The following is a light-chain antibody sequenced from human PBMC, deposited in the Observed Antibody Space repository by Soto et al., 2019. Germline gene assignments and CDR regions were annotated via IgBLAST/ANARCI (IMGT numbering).Light chain of an antibody. Sequence: QPVLTQPASVSGSPGQSITISCTGTSSDVGSYNLVSWYQQHPGKAPKLMIYEVSQRPSGVPDRFSASKSGDTASLTVSGLRAEDEADYYCSSYAGSNMGVFGSGTKLTVL. CDR2: EVS. V-gene: IGLV2-14*02. CDR1: SSDVGSYNL. J-gene: IGLJ1*01. CDR3: SSYAGSNMGV.